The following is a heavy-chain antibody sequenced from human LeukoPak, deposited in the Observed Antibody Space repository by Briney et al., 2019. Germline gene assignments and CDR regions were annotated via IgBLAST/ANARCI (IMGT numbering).Heavy chain of an antibody. J-gene: IGHJ6*02. CDR3: TTFPRGIPISGPLRAHGMDL. D-gene: IGHD3-3*01. CDR2: IKRNTDGRTT. V-gene: IGHV3-15*01. CDR1: GFTFSNAW. Sequence: PGGSLRLSCAASGFTFSNAWMSWVRQAPGKGLEWVGRIKRNTDGRTTNYDQHVKGRFTISREDSKNTLYLQMNSLTTEDPAVYHCTTFPRGIPISGPLRAHGMDLWGQGTTVTVSS.